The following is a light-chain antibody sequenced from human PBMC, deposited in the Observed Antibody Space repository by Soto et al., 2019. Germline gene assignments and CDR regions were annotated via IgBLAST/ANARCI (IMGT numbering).Light chain of an antibody. CDR2: GAS. V-gene: IGKV3-20*01. CDR1: QSVTSRY. Sequence: EIVLTQSPGTLSLSPVERATLSCMASQSVTSRYLAWYQQKPGQAPRLLIYGASSRATGIPDRFGGSGSGTDFTLTISRLEPEDFAVYYCQQYGSSPPFTFGQGTKVDIK. CDR3: QQYGSSPPFT. J-gene: IGKJ1*01.